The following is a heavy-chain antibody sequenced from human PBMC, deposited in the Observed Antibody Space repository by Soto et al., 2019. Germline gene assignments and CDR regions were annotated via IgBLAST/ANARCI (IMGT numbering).Heavy chain of an antibody. D-gene: IGHD5-18*01. Sequence: QVQLVQSGAEVKKPGSSVKVSCKASGGTFSSYAISWVRQAPGQGLEWMGGIIPIFGTANYAQKFQGRVTITADKSTSKAYMELSSLRSEDTAVYYCARDRNVEYSYGPDFDYWGQGTLVTVSS. CDR2: IIPIFGTA. V-gene: IGHV1-69*06. J-gene: IGHJ4*02. CDR3: ARDRNVEYSYGPDFDY. CDR1: GGTFSSYA.